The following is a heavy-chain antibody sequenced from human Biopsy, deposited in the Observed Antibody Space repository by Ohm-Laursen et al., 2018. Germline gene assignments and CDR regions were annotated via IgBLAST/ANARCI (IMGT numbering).Heavy chain of an antibody. V-gene: IGHV3-11*01. CDR3: ATAIDRRFDY. Sequence: SLRLSCAASGFTFSDYYMSWIRQASGKGLEFISYISSSSSTISYADFVKGRFTISRDNAKKSLYLQLNSLRAEDTAVYYCATAIDRRFDYWGQGTLVTVSS. D-gene: IGHD3-22*01. CDR1: GFTFSDYY. J-gene: IGHJ4*02. CDR2: ISSSSSTI.